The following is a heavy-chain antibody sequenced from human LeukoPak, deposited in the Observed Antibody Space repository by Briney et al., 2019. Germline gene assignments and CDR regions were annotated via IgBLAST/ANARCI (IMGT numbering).Heavy chain of an antibody. V-gene: IGHV4-61*02. CDR2: MYTTGNT. CDR3: ARDRGISVARGVPSWFDP. J-gene: IGHJ5*02. Sequence: SQTLSLTCTVSGDSISSGGYYWTWIRQPAGKGLEWIGRMYTTGNTDYNPSLKSRVTISVDTSKNQFSLKLSSVSAADTAVYYCARDRGISVARGVPSWFDPWGQGTLVTVSP. D-gene: IGHD3-10*01. CDR1: GDSISSGGYY.